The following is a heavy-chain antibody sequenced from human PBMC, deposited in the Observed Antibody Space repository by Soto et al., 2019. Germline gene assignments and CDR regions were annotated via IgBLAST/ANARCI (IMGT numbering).Heavy chain of an antibody. CDR3: ARGGAHYYYYGMDV. CDR1: GYSFTSYW. J-gene: IGHJ6*02. V-gene: IGHV5-10-1*01. CDR2: IDPSDSYT. Sequence: GESLKISCKGSGYSFTSYWISWVRQMPGKGLEWMGRIDPSDSYTNYSPSFQGHVTISADKSISTAYLQWSSLKASDTAMYYRARGGAHYYYYGMDVWGQGTTVTVSS. D-gene: IGHD1-26*01.